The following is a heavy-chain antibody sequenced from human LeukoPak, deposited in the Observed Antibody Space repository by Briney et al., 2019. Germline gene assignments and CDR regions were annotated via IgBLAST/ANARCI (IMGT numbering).Heavy chain of an antibody. CDR1: GFTVSSNY. CDR3: ARDGERSYDYAWGSYLYGAFDI. D-gene: IGHD3-16*02. J-gene: IGHJ3*02. V-gene: IGHV3-21*01. Sequence: GGSLRLSCAASGFTVSSNYMNWVRQAPGKGLEWVSSISSSSSYIYYADSVKGRFTISRDNAKNSLYLQMNSLRAEDTAVYYCARDGERSYDYAWGSYLYGAFDIWGQGTMVTVSS. CDR2: ISSSSSYI.